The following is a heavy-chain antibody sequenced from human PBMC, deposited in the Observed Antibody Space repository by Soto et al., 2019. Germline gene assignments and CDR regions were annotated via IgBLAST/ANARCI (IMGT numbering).Heavy chain of an antibody. J-gene: IGHJ5*02. CDR1: GFTFSSYS. V-gene: IGHV3-21*01. CDR3: AKDRAAAANSGHNWFDP. CDR2: ISSSSSYI. Sequence: GGSLRLSCGGSGFTFSSYSMNWVRQAPGKGLEWVSSISSSSSYIYYADSVKGRFTISRDNAKNSLYLQMNSLRAEDTGVYYCAKDRAAAANSGHNWFDPWGQGTLVTVSS. D-gene: IGHD6-13*01.